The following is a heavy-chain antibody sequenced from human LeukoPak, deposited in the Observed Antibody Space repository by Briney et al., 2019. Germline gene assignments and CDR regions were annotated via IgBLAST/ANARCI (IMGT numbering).Heavy chain of an antibody. CDR1: GYTFTVYY. V-gene: IGHV1-2*02. CDR2: INPNSCGT. Sequence: ASVKVSCKASGYTFTVYYLHWVRQAPGQGLEWLGWINPNSCGTNYAQKFQGRVTMTSDTSISTAYMELSRLRSDDAAVYYCARGGDYYDSSGYYRTWGQGTLVTVSS. J-gene: IGHJ5*02. D-gene: IGHD3-22*01. CDR3: ARGGDYYDSSGYYRT.